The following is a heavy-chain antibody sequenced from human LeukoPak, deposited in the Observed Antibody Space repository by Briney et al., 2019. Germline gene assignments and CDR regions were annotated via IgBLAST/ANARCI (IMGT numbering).Heavy chain of an antibody. CDR1: GGSISSYY. Sequence: PSETLSLTCTVSGGSISSYYWSWIRQPPGKGLEWIGYIYYSGSTNYNPSLKSRVTISVDTSKNQFSLKLSSVTAADTAVYYCARRLGDYSFDYWGQGTLVTVSS. J-gene: IGHJ4*02. D-gene: IGHD4-17*01. V-gene: IGHV4-59*01. CDR3: ARRLGDYSFDY. CDR2: IYYSGST.